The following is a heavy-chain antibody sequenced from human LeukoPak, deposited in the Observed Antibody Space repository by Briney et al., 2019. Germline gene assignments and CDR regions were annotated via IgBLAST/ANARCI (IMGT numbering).Heavy chain of an antibody. CDR3: ARYTAMVKDAFDI. CDR1: GFTFSSYS. V-gene: IGHV3-48*01. D-gene: IGHD5-18*01. CDR2: ISSSSSTI. J-gene: IGHJ3*02. Sequence: GGSLRLSCAASGFTFSSYSMNWVRQAPGKGLEWVSYISSSSSTIYYADSVKGRFTISRDNAKNSLYLQMNSLRAEDTAVYYCARYTAMVKDAFDIWGQGTMVTVSS.